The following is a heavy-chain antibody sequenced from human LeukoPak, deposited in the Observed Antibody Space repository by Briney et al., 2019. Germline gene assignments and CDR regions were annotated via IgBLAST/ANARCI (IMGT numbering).Heavy chain of an antibody. V-gene: IGHV4-39*01. CDR3: ARRGKLEPLNWFDP. CDR1: GFTVSSNY. D-gene: IGHD1-1*01. CDR2: IYYSGST. Sequence: GSLRLSCAASGFTVSSNYMSWIRQPPGKGLEWIGSIYYSGSTYYNPSLKSRVTISVDTSKNQFSLKLSSVTAADTAVYYCARRGKLEPLNWFDPWGQGTLVTVSS. J-gene: IGHJ5*02.